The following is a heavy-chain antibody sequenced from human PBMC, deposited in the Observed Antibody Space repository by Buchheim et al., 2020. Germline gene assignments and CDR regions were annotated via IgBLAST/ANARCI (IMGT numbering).Heavy chain of an antibody. Sequence: QVQLVESGGGVVQPGTSLRLSCAASGFTFSGYAMHWVRQAPGKGLEWVAGLSYDGGSKYYVDSVKGRFTISRDNSKNTVYLIMSSLRPEDTAVYYCARDPYYGDYPTRYFDYWGQGTL. V-gene: IGHV3-30-3*01. CDR2: LSYDGGSK. D-gene: IGHD4-17*01. J-gene: IGHJ4*02. CDR3: ARDPYYGDYPTRYFDY. CDR1: GFTFSGYA.